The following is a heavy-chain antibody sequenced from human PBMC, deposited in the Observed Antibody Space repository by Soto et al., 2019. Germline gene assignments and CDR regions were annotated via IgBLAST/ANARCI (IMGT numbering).Heavy chain of an antibody. J-gene: IGHJ4*02. V-gene: IGHV4-31*03. CDR2: IYYSGST. Sequence: LSLTCSVSSSSVRSGVEDWGWSRQHPKKGLEWIGYIYYSGSTYYNPSLKSRVTISVDTSKNQFSLKLSSVTAADTAVYYCARGPRYDILTGYYEDYYFDYWGQGTLVTVSS. D-gene: IGHD3-9*01. CDR1: SSSVRSGVED. CDR3: ARGPRYDILTGYYEDYYFDY.